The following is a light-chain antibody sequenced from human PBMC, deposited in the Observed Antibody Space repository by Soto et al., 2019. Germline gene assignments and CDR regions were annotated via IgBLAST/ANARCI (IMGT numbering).Light chain of an antibody. CDR2: NNN. J-gene: IGLJ3*02. CDR3: QSYDSSQSGWV. Sequence: QSVLTQPPSVSGAPGQRVTISCTGSSSNFGAGYDVHWYQQFPGTAPKLLIYNNNNRPSGVPDRFSGSKSGTSASLAITGLQAEDEADYYCQSYDSSQSGWVFGGGTKLTVL. V-gene: IGLV1-40*01. CDR1: SSNFGAGYD.